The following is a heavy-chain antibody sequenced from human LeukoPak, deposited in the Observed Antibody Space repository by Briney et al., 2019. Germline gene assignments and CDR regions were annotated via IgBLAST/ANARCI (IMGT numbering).Heavy chain of an antibody. CDR1: GFTFSKAW. CDR2: IKSKTDGGTT. V-gene: IGHV3-15*01. J-gene: IGHJ5*02. Sequence: GGSLRLSCAASGFTFSKAWMSWVRQAPGKGLEWVGRIKSKTDGGTTDYAAPVKGRFTISRDDSKNTLYLQMNSLKTEDTAVYYCTTDRGVIFWGYWLDPWGQGTLVTVSS. CDR3: TTDRGVIFWGYWLDP. D-gene: IGHD3-10*01.